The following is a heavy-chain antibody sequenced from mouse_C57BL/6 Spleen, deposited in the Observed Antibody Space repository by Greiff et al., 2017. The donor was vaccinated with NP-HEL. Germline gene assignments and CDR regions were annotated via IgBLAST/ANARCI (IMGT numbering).Heavy chain of an antibody. V-gene: IGHV1-18*01. CDR1: GYTFTDYN. Sequence: EVQLQQSGPELVKPGASVKIPCKASGYTFTDYNMDWVKQSHGKSLEWIGDINPNNGGTIYNQKFKGKATLTVDKSSSTAYMELRSLTSEDTAVYYCARKADFYAMDYWGQGTSVTGSS. J-gene: IGHJ4*01. CDR3: ARKADFYAMDY. CDR2: INPNNGGT.